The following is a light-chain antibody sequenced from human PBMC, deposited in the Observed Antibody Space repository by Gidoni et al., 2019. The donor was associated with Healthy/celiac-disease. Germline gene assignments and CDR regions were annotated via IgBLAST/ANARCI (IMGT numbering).Light chain of an antibody. J-gene: IGKJ4*01. CDR1: QSISSY. CDR2: AAS. V-gene: IGKV1-39*01. Sequence: DIQMTQSPSSLSASVGDRVTITCRASQSISSYLNWYQQKPGKAPKLLIYAASNLESGVPSRFSGSGSGTDFTLTISSLQPEDFAIYFCQQSYTGGTFGGGTKVEI. CDR3: QQSYTGGT.